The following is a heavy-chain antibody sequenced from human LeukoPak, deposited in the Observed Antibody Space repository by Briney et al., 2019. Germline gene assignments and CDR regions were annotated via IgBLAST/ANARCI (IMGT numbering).Heavy chain of an antibody. Sequence: GGSLRLSCAASGFTFSSYAMSWVRQAPGKGLEWVSAVSGSGVTTYYADSVKGRFTISRDNSKNTLYLQMNSLRAEDTAVYYCAKLFYLSSGWFDYWGQGTLVTVSS. CDR1: GFTFSSYA. J-gene: IGHJ4*02. V-gene: IGHV3-23*01. CDR3: AKLFYLSSGWFDY. CDR2: VSGSGVTT. D-gene: IGHD6-19*01.